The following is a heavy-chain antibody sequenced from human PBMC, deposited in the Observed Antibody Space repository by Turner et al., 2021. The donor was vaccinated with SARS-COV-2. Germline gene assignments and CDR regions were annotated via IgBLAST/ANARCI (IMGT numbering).Heavy chain of an antibody. Sequence: QLQLQESGPGLVKPSETLSLTCTVSGSSISSSSYYWGWIRQPPGKGLEWIGRIYYSGSTDYNPSLKSRVTISVDTSKTQFSLKMSSVTAADTAVYYCAGEVVVLTTTHYGMDVWGQGTTVTVSS. J-gene: IGHJ6*02. V-gene: IGHV4-39*01. CDR1: GSSISSSSYY. CDR2: IYYSGST. D-gene: IGHD1-26*01. CDR3: AGEVVVLTTTHYGMDV.